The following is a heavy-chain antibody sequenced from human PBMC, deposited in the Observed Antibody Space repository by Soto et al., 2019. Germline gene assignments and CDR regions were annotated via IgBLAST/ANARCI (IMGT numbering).Heavy chain of an antibody. J-gene: IGHJ4*02. Sequence: EVQLLESGGGLVQPGGSLRLSCAASGFTFSSYAMSWVGQAPGKGLDWVSAISGSGGSTYYADSVKGRFTISRDNSKNTLYLQMNSLRAEDTAVYYCAKDAPSCSGGSCYLSHYFDYWGQGTLVTVSS. V-gene: IGHV3-23*01. D-gene: IGHD2-15*01. CDR1: GFTFSSYA. CDR3: AKDAPSCSGGSCYLSHYFDY. CDR2: ISGSGGST.